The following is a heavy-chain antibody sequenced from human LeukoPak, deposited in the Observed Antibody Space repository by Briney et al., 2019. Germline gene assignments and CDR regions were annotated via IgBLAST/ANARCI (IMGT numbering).Heavy chain of an antibody. D-gene: IGHD3-3*01. CDR1: GFTFSSLA. J-gene: IGHJ3*02. Sequence: GGSLRLSCAASGFTFSSLAMHWVRQAPGKGLEWVSVISGSGGTTYYADSVKGRFTTSRDNSKNTLYLQMNSLRAEDTAVYYCAKGGRYYDFWSGYWALDAFDIWGQGTMVTVSS. CDR2: ISGSGGTT. V-gene: IGHV3-23*01. CDR3: AKGGRYYDFWSGYWALDAFDI.